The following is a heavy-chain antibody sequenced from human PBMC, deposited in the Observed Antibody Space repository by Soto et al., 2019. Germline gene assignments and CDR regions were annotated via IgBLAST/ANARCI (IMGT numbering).Heavy chain of an antibody. D-gene: IGHD1-1*01. CDR2: IYPGDSDT. V-gene: IGHV5-51*01. CDR3: ARHESGTTPDYYYYMDV. J-gene: IGHJ6*03. Sequence: GESLKISCKGSGYSFTSYWIGWVRQMPGKGLEWMGIIYPGDSDTRYSPSFQGQVTISADKSISTAYLQWSSLKASDTAMYYCARHESGTTPDYYYYMDVWGKGTTVTVSS. CDR1: GYSFTSYW.